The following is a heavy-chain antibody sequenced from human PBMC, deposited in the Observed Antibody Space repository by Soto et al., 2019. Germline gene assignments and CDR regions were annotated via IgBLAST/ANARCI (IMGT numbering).Heavy chain of an antibody. J-gene: IGHJ3*02. Sequence: SGPTLVNPTHTLTLTGAFSGFSLSKSGVGVGWIRQSPGKALEWLALIYWSGDEHYRPSLKSRLSIIKDTSKNHVVLIMTDMDPVDTATYYCARGLATLPVFAFDIWGQGTMVTVSS. V-gene: IGHV2-5*01. CDR2: IYWSGDE. CDR3: ARGLATLPVFAFDI. CDR1: GFSLSKSGVG. D-gene: IGHD6-6*01.